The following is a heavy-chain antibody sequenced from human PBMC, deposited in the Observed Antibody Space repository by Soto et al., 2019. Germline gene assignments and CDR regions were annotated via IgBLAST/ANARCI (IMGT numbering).Heavy chain of an antibody. D-gene: IGHD2-21*01. CDR1: GGSISSGGYY. CDR3: AASCVGCGGFNYYGMDV. CDR2: IYYSGST. Sequence: SETLSLTCTVSGGSISSGGYYWSWIRQHPGKGLEWIGYIYYSGSTNYNPSLQSRVTISVDTSKNQFSLKLSSVTAADTAVYYCAASCVGCGGFNYYGMDVWGQGTTVTGSS. J-gene: IGHJ6*02. V-gene: IGHV4-31*03.